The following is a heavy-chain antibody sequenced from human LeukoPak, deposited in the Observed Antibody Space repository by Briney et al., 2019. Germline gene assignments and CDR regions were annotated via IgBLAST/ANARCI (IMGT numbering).Heavy chain of an antibody. J-gene: IGHJ2*01. Sequence: SETLSLTCAVYGVSFSGYYWSWIRQPPGKGLEWIGEINHSGSTNYNPSLKSRVTISVDTSKNQFSLQLNSVTPEDTAVYYCARDLNHWYFDLWGRGTLVTVSS. CDR2: INHSGST. CDR3: ARDLNHWYFDL. V-gene: IGHV4-34*01. CDR1: GVSFSGYY.